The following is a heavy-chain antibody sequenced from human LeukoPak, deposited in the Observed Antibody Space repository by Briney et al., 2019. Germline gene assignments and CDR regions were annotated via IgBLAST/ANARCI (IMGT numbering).Heavy chain of an antibody. J-gene: IGHJ6*02. CDR2: ISSSSSYI. CDR3: ARPLEWSYYYGMDV. V-gene: IGHV3-21*01. D-gene: IGHD3-3*01. CDR1: GFTFSSYS. Sequence: GGSLRLSCAASGFTFSSYSMNWVRQAPGKGLEWVSSISSSSSYIYYADSVKGRFTISRDNAKNSLYLQMNSLRAEDTAVYYCARPLEWSYYYGMDVWGQGATVTVSS.